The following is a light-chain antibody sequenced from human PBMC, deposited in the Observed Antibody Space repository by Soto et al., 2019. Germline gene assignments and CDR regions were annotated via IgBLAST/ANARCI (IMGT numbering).Light chain of an antibody. CDR1: QTISGW. Sequence: DIQMTQSPSLLSASVGDTVTITCRASQTISGWLAWYQQKPGKAPKLLIFDASTLESGVPSRFSGSGSGTDFTLTITSLQPEDFATYYCLQLRSYPWTFGPGTKVDIK. V-gene: IGKV1-5*01. CDR3: LQLRSYPWT. CDR2: DAS. J-gene: IGKJ1*01.